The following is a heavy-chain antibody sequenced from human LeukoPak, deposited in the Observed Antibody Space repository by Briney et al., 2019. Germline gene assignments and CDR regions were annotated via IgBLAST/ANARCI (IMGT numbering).Heavy chain of an antibody. CDR2: IYSGGST. Sequence: PGGSLRLSCAASGVPLTSNYMSWVRQAPGKGLEWGSVIYSGGSTYYADSVKGRFTIPRDNSKNTLYLQMNSLRAEDTAVYCCARGRFGEFISWGQGTLVTVSS. CDR1: GVPLTSNY. V-gene: IGHV3-53*01. CDR3: ARGRFGEFIS. J-gene: IGHJ4*02. D-gene: IGHD3-10*01.